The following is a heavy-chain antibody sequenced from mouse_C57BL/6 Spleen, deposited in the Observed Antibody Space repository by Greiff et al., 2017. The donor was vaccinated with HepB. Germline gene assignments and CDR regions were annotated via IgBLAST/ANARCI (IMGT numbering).Heavy chain of an antibody. CDR3: ARWGIYYGSPYYAMDY. Sequence: VHVKQSGPELVKPGASVKISCKASGYSFTDYNMNWVKQSNGKSLEWIGVINPNYGTTSYNQKFKGKATLTVDQSSSTAYMQLNSLTSEDSAVYYCARWGIYYGSPYYAMDYWGQGTSVTVSS. J-gene: IGHJ4*01. D-gene: IGHD1-1*01. V-gene: IGHV1-39*01. CDR1: GYSFTDYN. CDR2: INPNYGTT.